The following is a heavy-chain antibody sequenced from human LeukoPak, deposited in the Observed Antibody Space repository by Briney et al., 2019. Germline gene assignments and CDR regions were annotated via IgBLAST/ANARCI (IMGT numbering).Heavy chain of an antibody. J-gene: IGHJ4*02. CDR2: TSSDGSLK. Sequence: GGSLRLSCAASGFMFSDYAMHWVRQAPGKGLEWVAVTSSDGSLKYYGDAVRGRLTISRDNSKNTLSLQMNSLRAEDTAVYFCAKDMIGRPPDYFDHWGQGTLVTVSS. CDR1: GFMFSDYA. D-gene: IGHD1-26*01. CDR3: AKDMIGRPPDYFDH. V-gene: IGHV3-30*04.